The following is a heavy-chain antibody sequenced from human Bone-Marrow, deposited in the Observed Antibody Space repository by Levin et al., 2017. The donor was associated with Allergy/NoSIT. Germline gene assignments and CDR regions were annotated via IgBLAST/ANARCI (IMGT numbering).Heavy chain of an antibody. V-gene: IGHV4-30-4*08. CDR1: GGSISRSPYY. CDR2: IYYLGHT. D-gene: IGHD3-22*01. Sequence: SCTVSGGSISRSPYYWVWIRQTPGKGLEWIGCIYYLGHTYYNRSLKSRVTISMDTSQNQLSLKLRSVTAADTAVYYCARGGMFYHDSSGYPFDYWGQGTQVTVSS. J-gene: IGHJ4*02. CDR3: ARGGMFYHDSSGYPFDY.